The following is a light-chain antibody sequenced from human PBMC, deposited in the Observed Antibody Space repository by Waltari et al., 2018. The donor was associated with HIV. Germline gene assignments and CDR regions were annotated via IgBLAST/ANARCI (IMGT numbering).Light chain of an antibody. CDR2: QDD. J-gene: IGLJ1*01. CDR3: SSYTSSSTLVV. Sequence: AQPPSVSVSPGEPATIPSIFASFGTPACFWYFQMSGQAPMLVIYQDDKRPSGVSNRFSGSKSGNTASLTISGLQAEDEADYYCSSYTSSSTLVVFGTGTKVTVL. V-gene: IGLV2-14*02. CDR1: SFGTPAC.